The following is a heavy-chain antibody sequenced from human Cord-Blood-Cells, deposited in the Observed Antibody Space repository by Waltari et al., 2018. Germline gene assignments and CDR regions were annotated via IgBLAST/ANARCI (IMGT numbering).Heavy chain of an antibody. CDR3: AFTVAGRDWFDP. CDR1: GYTFTGYY. CDR2: INPNRGGT. D-gene: IGHD6-19*01. Sequence: QVQLVQSGAEVKKPGASVKVSCKASGYTFTGYYMHWGRQAPGQGLEWMGLINPNRGGTNYAQKFQGRVTMTRDTSISTAYMELSRLRSDDTAVYYCAFTVAGRDWFDPWGQGTLVTVSS. V-gene: IGHV1-2*06. J-gene: IGHJ5*02.